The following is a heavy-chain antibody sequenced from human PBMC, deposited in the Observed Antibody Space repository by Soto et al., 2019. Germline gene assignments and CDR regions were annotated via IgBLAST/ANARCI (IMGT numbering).Heavy chain of an antibody. J-gene: IGHJ3*02. V-gene: IGHV3-53*04. CDR1: GFTVSSNY. CDR2: IYSGGST. D-gene: IGHD2-15*01. Sequence: GGSLRLSCAASGFTVSSNYMSWVRQAPGKGLEWVSVIYSGGSTYYADSVKGRFTISRHNSKNTRYLQMNSLRAEDTAVYYCARGRGYSGYDHYCSGGSCYAPSAFDIWGQGTMVTVSS. CDR3: ARGRGYSGYDHYCSGGSCYAPSAFDI.